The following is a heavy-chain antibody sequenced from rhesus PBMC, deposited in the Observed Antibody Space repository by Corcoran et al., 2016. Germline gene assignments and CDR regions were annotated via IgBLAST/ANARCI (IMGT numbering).Heavy chain of an antibody. V-gene: IGHV1-111*02. J-gene: IGHJ4*01. CDR1: GYTFTDHY. CDR2: VDPEDGEA. D-gene: IGHD6-25*01. Sequence: EVQLVQSGAEVKKPGASVKISRKASGYTFTDHYLTWGRHAPGKGLEWMGRVDPEDGEADYAQKFQDRVTITADMSTDTAYMELSSLRSEDTAVYYCARGGGSWNGPAYWGQGVLVTVSS. CDR3: ARGGGSWNGPAY.